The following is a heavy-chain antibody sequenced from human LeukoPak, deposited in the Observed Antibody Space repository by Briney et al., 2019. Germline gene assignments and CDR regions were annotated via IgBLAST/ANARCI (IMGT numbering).Heavy chain of an antibody. Sequence: GGSLRLSCAASGFTFSSYAMHWVRQAPGKGLEWVAVISYDGSNKYYADSVKGRFTIPRDNSKNTLYLQMNSLRAEDTAVYYCAKELQAGWYYFDYWGQGTLVTVSS. D-gene: IGHD6-19*01. CDR2: ISYDGSNK. CDR3: AKELQAGWYYFDY. V-gene: IGHV3-30-3*01. J-gene: IGHJ4*02. CDR1: GFTFSSYA.